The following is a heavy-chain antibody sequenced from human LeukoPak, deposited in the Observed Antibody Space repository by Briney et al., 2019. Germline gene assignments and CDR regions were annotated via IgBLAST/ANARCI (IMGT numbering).Heavy chain of an antibody. D-gene: IGHD3-10*01. Sequence: GGSLRLSCAASVCIFGSYTMNWVGQAPGKGGEGVSSIGSSSYTYSADSVNGRFTVSRDNAKNSLYLQMNSLRAEDTAVYYCARDRCSRFGEFNYWGQGTLVTVSS. J-gene: IGHJ4*02. V-gene: IGHV3-21*01. CDR1: VCIFGSYT. CDR2: IGSSSYT. CDR3: ARDRCSRFGEFNY.